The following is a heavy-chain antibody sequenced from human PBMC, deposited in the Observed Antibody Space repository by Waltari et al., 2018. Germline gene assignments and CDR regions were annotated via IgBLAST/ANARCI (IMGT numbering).Heavy chain of an antibody. V-gene: IGHV4-61*02. J-gene: IGHJ4*02. CDR2: IYTSGST. Sequence: QVQLQESGPGLVKPSQTLSLTCTVPGGSISSGSYYWSWNRQPAGKGLEWIGRIYTSGSTNYNPSLKSRVTISVDTSKNQFSLKLSSVTAADTAVYYCARGEGIPAAIDYWGQGTLVTVSS. CDR1: GGSISSGSYY. D-gene: IGHD2-2*01. CDR3: ARGEGIPAAIDY.